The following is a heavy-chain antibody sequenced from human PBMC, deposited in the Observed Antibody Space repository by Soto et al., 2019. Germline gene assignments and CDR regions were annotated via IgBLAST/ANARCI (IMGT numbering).Heavy chain of an antibody. Sequence: PSETLSLTCTVSGGSVSSGSYYWSWIRQPPGKGLEWIGYIYYSGSTNYNPSLKGRVTISVDTSKNQFSLKLSSVTAADTAVYYCARVVKTVSYGMDVWGQGTTVTVSS. CDR2: IYYSGST. V-gene: IGHV4-61*01. CDR3: ARVVKTVSYGMDV. CDR1: GGSVSSGSYY. D-gene: IGHD1-20*01. J-gene: IGHJ6*02.